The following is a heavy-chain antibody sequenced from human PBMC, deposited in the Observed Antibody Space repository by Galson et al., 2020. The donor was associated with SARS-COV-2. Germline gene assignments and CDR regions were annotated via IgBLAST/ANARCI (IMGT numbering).Heavy chain of an antibody. CDR2: IYKSGKT. J-gene: IGHJ5*02. Sequence: SETLSLTCTVSGYSISSGFYWSWIRQPPGKGLEWMGNIYKSGKTYYNPSLKSRVTISLDTSKNQFSLRLTSVAAADTPVYYCARRVDVAVAVATGGQFDPWGKGTLVTVSS. D-gene: IGHD2-15*01. V-gene: IGHV4-38-2*02. CDR1: GYSISSGFY. CDR3: ARRVDVAVAVATGGQFDP.